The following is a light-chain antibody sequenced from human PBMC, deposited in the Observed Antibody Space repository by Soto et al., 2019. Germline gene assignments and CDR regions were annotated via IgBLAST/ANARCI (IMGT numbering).Light chain of an antibody. J-gene: IGKJ1*01. V-gene: IGKV1-5*03. Sequence: DIQMTQSPSTLCASVGDRVTLPCRASQSISSWLAWYQQKPGKAPKTLIYKASSLESGVPPRFSGSGSGTEFSLTISSLQPEDFATYYCLQYYNFPRTFGQGTKVDI. CDR1: QSISSW. CDR3: LQYYNFPRT. CDR2: KAS.